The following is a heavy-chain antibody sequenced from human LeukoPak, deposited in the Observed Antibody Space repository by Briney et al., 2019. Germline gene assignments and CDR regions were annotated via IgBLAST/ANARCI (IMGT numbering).Heavy chain of an antibody. D-gene: IGHD2-2*01. CDR3: ARERGVRLGYCSSTSCGKGGRPFDY. CDR2: ISASNGNT. CDR1: GYTFTSYG. J-gene: IGHJ4*02. Sequence: ASVKVSCKASGYTFTSYGISWVRQAPGQGLEWMGWISASNGNTNYAQKLQGRVTRTTDTSTSTAYIELRSLRSDDTAVYYCARERGVRLGYCSSTSCGKGGRPFDYWGQGTLVTVSS. V-gene: IGHV1-18*01.